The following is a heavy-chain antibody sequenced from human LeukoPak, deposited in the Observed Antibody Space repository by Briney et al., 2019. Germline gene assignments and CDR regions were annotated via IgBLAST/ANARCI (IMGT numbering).Heavy chain of an antibody. D-gene: IGHD2-2*01. V-gene: IGHV3-23*01. CDR1: GFTFSCYA. CDR2: ISGSDAVT. Sequence: GGSLRLSCAASGFTFSCYAMSWVRQAPGKGLEWVSAISGSDAVTYYTDSVKGRLTISRDNSKNTLYLQMNSLRAEDTAVYYCAKDVRSTSPGPMHWFDPWGQGTLVTVSS. CDR3: AKDVRSTSPGPMHWFDP. J-gene: IGHJ5*02.